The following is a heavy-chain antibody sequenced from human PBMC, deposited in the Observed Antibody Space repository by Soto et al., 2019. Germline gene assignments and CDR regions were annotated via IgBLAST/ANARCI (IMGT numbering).Heavy chain of an antibody. CDR1: GFTFGDYY. V-gene: IGHV3-11*01. J-gene: IGHJ4*02. Sequence: QVQLVESGGGLVKPGGSLRLSCGVSGFTFGDYYMAWIRQAPGKGLEWISYISSSGGTIYYSDSVKGRFTISRDNAKNSLYLQMNSLRAEDTAVYYCARDPLISGSGWDHWGQGTLVTASS. D-gene: IGHD6-19*01. CDR3: ARDPLISGSGWDH. CDR2: ISSSGGTI.